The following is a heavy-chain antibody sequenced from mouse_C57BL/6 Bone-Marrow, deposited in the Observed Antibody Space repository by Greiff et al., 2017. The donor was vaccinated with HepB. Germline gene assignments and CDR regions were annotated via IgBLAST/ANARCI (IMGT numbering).Heavy chain of an antibody. CDR3: ARDWLPFDY. CDR2: ISYDGSN. CDR1: GYSITSGYY. Sequence: EVQLQESGPGLVKPSQSLSLTCSVTGYSITSGYYWNWIRQFPGNKLEWMGYISYDGSNNYNPSLKNRISITRDTSKNQFFLKLNSVTTEDTATYYCARDWLPFDYWGQGTTLTVSS. V-gene: IGHV3-6*01. J-gene: IGHJ2*01.